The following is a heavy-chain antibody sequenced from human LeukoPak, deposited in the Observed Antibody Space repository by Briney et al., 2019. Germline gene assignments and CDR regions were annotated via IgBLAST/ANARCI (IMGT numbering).Heavy chain of an antibody. Sequence: GGSLRLSCAASGFTFSTYNMNWVRQAPGKGLEWVSYISSSSNTIYYADSVKGRFTISRDNAKDSVYLQMNSLTVEDTAVYYCAKYGGTSGTSFDIWGQGTMVTVSS. J-gene: IGHJ3*02. CDR1: GFTFSTYN. CDR3: AKYGGTSGTSFDI. D-gene: IGHD4-23*01. CDR2: ISSSSNTI. V-gene: IGHV3-48*04.